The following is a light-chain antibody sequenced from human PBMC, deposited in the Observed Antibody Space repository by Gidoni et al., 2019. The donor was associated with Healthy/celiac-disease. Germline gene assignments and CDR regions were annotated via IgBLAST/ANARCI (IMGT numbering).Light chain of an antibody. CDR2: DAS. V-gene: IGKV3-11*01. J-gene: IGKJ4*01. Sequence: EIVLTHSPATLSLSPGERATLSCRASQSVSIYLAWYQQKPGQAPRLLIYDASNRATGIPARFSGSVSGTDFTLTISSLEPEDFAVYYCQQRSSWLTFGGGTKVEIK. CDR3: QQRSSWLT. CDR1: QSVSIY.